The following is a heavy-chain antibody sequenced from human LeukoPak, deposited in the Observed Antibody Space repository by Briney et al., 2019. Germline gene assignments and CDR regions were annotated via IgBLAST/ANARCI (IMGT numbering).Heavy chain of an antibody. V-gene: IGHV1-2*02. J-gene: IGHJ4*02. CDR1: GYTFTGYY. CDR3: AIIRGYSYGPFDY. D-gene: IGHD5-18*01. Sequence: ASVKVSCKASGYTFTGYYMHWVRQAPGQGLEWMGWINPNSGGTNYAQKFQGRVTMTRDTSISTAYMELSRLRSDDTAVYYCAIIRGYSYGPFDYWGQGTLVTVSS. CDR2: INPNSGGT.